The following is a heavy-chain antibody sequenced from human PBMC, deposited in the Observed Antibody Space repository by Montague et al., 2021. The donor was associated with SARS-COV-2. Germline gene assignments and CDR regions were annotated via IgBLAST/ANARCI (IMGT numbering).Heavy chain of an antibody. V-gene: IGHV4-38-2*02. J-gene: IGHJ4*02. CDR2: IYHSGST. CDR1: GYSISSGYY. Sequence: SETLSLTCTVSGYSISSGYYWGWIRQPPGKGLEWIGSIYHSGSTYYNPSLKSRVTISVDTSKNQFSLKLSSVTAADTAVHYCARSQDCSTTSCHFDYWGQGTLVTVSS. CDR3: ARSQDCSTTSCHFDY. D-gene: IGHD2-2*01.